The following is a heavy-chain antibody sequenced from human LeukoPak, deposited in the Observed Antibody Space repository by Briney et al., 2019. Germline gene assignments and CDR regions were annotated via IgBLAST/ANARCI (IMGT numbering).Heavy chain of an antibody. D-gene: IGHD2-2*01. CDR1: GGSISSGDYY. J-gene: IGHJ6*03. Sequence: SETLSLTCTVSGGSISSGDYYWSWIRQPPGKGLEWIAYMYYSGSTYYNPSLKSRVTMSADTSKNQFSLKLSSVTAADTAVYYCARVVRGYCSSTSCLNHYYYYMDVWGKGTTVTVSS. V-gene: IGHV4-30-4*01. CDR3: ARVVRGYCSSTSCLNHYYYYMDV. CDR2: MYYSGST.